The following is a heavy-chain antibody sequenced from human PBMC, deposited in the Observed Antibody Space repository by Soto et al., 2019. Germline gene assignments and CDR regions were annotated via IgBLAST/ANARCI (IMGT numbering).Heavy chain of an antibody. CDR2: IPSDGSSN. CDR3: ARQAGGLDY. J-gene: IGHJ4*02. V-gene: IGHV3-30*04. Sequence: QVQMVESGGDVVQPGGSLRLSCAASGFTFSTHTMHWVRWAPGKGLEWVAVIPSDGSSNFYADSVRGRFTISRDISKNTLYLQMNSLGSEDTAVYYCARQAGGLDYWGQGTLVTVSS. CDR1: GFTFSTHT. D-gene: IGHD3-16*01.